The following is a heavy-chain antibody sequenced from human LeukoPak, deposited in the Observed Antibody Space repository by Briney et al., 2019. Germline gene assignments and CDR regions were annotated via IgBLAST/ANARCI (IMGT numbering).Heavy chain of an antibody. V-gene: IGHV3-9*03. CDR2: ISWNSGSI. CDR1: GFTFDDYA. J-gene: IGHJ4*02. Sequence: GGSLRLSCAASGFTFDDYAMHWVRQAPGKGLEWVSGISWNSGSIGYADSVKGRFTISRDNAKNSLYLQMNSLRAEDMALYYCAKDSGNDFWSGAYFDYWGQGTLVTVSS. CDR3: AKDSGNDFWSGAYFDY. D-gene: IGHD3-3*01.